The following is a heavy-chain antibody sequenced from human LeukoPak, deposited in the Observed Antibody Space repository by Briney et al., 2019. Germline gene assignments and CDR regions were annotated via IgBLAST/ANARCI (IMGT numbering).Heavy chain of an antibody. CDR2: ISSSGSTI. J-gene: IGHJ4*02. CDR1: RFTFSNYA. CDR3: ARSQLYLY. D-gene: IGHD6-6*01. Sequence: PGGSLRLSCAASRFTFSNYAMHWVRQAPGKGLEGVSYISSSGSTIYYADSVKGRFTIHRDNAKNSLYLQMNSLRAEDTAVYYCARSQLYLYWGQGTLVTVSS. V-gene: IGHV3-48*04.